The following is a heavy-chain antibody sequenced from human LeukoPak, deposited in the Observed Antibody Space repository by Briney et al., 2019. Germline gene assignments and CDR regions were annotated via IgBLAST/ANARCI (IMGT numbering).Heavy chain of an antibody. V-gene: IGHV3-53*01. J-gene: IGHJ4*02. CDR2: IYSGGST. CDR3: YNSWSAAGFDY. CDR1: GCTVSSND. Sequence: GGSLRLSCAASGCTVSSNDMSWVRQAPGKGLEWVSVIYSGGSTYYADSVKGRFTISRDNSKNTLYLQMNSLRAEDTAVYYCYNSWSAAGFDYWGQGTLVTVSS. D-gene: IGHD6-13*01.